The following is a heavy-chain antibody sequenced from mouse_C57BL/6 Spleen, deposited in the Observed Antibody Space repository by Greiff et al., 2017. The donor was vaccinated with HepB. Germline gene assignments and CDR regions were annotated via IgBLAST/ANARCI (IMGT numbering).Heavy chain of an antibody. V-gene: IGHV1-76*01. CDR1: GYTFTDYY. CDR2: IYPGSGNT. J-gene: IGHJ4*01. Sequence: VKVVESGAELVRPGASVKLSCKASGYTFTDYYINWVKQRPGQGLEWIARIYPGSGNTYYNEKFKGKATLTAEKSSSTAYMQLSSLTSEDSAVYFCAREGIVMMPMDYWGQGTSVTVSS. CDR3: AREGIVMMPMDY. D-gene: IGHD2-5*01.